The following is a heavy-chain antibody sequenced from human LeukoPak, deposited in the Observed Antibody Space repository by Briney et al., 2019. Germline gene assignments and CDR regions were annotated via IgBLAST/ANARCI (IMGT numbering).Heavy chain of an antibody. Sequence: GASVKVSCKASGYTFTSYGISWVRQAPGQGLEWMGWIDPYSGGTNYAQKFQGRVTMTRDTSITTAYMELSRLSSDDTADYYCARGNYYGSGPLFDAWGQGTLVTVSS. D-gene: IGHD3-10*01. V-gene: IGHV1-2*02. CDR3: ARGNYYGSGPLFDA. CDR1: GYTFTSYG. CDR2: IDPYSGGT. J-gene: IGHJ4*02.